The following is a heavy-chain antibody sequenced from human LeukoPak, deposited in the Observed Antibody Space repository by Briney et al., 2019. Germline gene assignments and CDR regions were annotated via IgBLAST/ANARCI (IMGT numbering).Heavy chain of an antibody. CDR1: GASVSGSPYY. Sequence: SETLSLTCTVSGASVSGSPYYWGWIRQPPGKGLEWIGSIYSSGSTYYNASLQSRVTISIEASKNQISLRLNSVTAADTAIYYCAKSGGYGLIDYWGQGTLVTVSS. D-gene: IGHD1-26*01. CDR3: AKSGGYGLIDY. CDR2: IYSSGST. J-gene: IGHJ4*02. V-gene: IGHV4-39*01.